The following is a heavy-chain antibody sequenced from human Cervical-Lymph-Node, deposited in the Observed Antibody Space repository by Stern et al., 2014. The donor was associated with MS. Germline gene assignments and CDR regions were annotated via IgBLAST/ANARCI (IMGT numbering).Heavy chain of an antibody. V-gene: IGHV5-51*01. Sequence: VQLVQSGAEVKKPGESLKISCKGSGYSFTSYWIGWVRQMPGKGLEWMGIIYPGDSDTRYSPSFQGQVTISADKSISTAYLQWSSLKASDTAMYYCARNPRAYGNAHYFDYWGQGTMVTVSS. CDR2: IYPGDSDT. D-gene: IGHD2-2*01. J-gene: IGHJ4*02. CDR1: GYSFTSYW. CDR3: ARNPRAYGNAHYFDY.